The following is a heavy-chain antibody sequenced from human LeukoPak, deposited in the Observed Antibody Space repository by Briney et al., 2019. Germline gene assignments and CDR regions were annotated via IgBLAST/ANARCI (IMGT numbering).Heavy chain of an antibody. CDR2: ISAYNGNT. D-gene: IGHD1-26*01. V-gene: IGHV1-18*01. J-gene: IGHJ5*02. CDR1: GYTFTSYG. CDR3: ARDQSGQWELRSGWWFDP. Sequence: GASVKVSCKASGYTFTSYGISWVRQAPGQGLEWMGWISAYNGNTNYAQKLQGRVTMTTDISTTTDYMELSSLRSDDTAVYYCARDQSGQWELRSGWWFDPWGQGTLVTVSS.